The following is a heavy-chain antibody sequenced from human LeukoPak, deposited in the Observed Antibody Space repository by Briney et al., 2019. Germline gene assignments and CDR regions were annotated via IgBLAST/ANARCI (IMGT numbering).Heavy chain of an antibody. J-gene: IGHJ4*02. D-gene: IGHD5-18*01. CDR2: ISDSGSTI. V-gene: IGHV3-48*03. CDR1: GFTFSSYE. Sequence: GGSLRLSCAASGFTFSSYEMNWVRQTPGKGLEWLSYISDSGSTIYYADSVKGRFTISRDNSKNTLYLQMNSLRAEDTAVYYCARDKGIYSYGPHFDYWGQGTLVTVSS. CDR3: ARDKGIYSYGPHFDY.